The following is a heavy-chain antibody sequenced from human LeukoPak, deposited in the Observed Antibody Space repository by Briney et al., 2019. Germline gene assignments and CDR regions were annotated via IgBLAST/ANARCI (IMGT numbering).Heavy chain of an antibody. Sequence: SETLSLTCAVYGGSFSGYYWSWIRQPPGKGLEWIGEINHSGSTNYNPSLKSRVTISVDTSKNQFSLKLSSVTAADTAVYYCARGPYCYGHYYYYGMDVWGQGTTVTVSS. CDR2: INHSGST. J-gene: IGHJ6*02. D-gene: IGHD3-22*01. CDR1: GGSFSGYY. CDR3: ARGPYCYGHYYYYGMDV. V-gene: IGHV4-34*01.